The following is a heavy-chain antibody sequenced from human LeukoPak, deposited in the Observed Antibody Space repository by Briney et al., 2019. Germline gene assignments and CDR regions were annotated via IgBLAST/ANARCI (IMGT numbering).Heavy chain of an antibody. CDR2: IYPGDSDT. V-gene: IGHV5-51*01. J-gene: IGHJ4*02. CDR3: ARHYYDILTGYYEPGDY. Sequence: GESLKISCKGSGYSFTSYWIGWVRQMPGKGLEWMGMIYPGDSDTRYSPSFQGQVTISADKSISTAYLQWSSLKASDTAMYYCARHYYDILTGYYEPGDYWGQGTLVTVSS. CDR1: GYSFTSYW. D-gene: IGHD3-9*01.